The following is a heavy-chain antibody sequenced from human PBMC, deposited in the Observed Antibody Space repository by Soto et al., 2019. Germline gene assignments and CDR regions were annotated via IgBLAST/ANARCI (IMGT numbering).Heavy chain of an antibody. D-gene: IGHD3-10*01. CDR3: ASIRPPMLWFGEFSDY. Sequence: PSETLSLTCTVSGGSISSSSYYWGWIRQPPGKGLEWIGSIYYSGSTYYNPSLKSRVTISVDTSKNQFSLKLSSVTAADTAVYYCASIRPPMLWFGEFSDYWGQGTLVTVSS. J-gene: IGHJ4*02. V-gene: IGHV4-39*01. CDR1: GGSISSSSYY. CDR2: IYYSGST.